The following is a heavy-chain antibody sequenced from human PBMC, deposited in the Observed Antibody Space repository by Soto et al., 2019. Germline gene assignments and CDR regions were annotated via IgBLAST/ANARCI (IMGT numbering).Heavy chain of an antibody. J-gene: IGHJ4*02. Sequence: GGSLRLSCAASGFIFNNYGMHWVRQAPGKGLEWVALIYYDGTSKYYADSVKGRFTISRDNSRDTLYLQVNSLRAEDTAVYYCARGYSSGYSAFDYWGQGAPVTVSS. CDR1: GFIFNNYG. CDR2: IYYDGTSK. D-gene: IGHD3-22*01. CDR3: ARGYSSGYSAFDY. V-gene: IGHV3-33*01.